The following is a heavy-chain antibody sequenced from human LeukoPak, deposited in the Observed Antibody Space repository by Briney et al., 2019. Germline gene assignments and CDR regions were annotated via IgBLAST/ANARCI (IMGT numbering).Heavy chain of an antibody. V-gene: IGHV5-51*01. D-gene: IGHD5-18*01. CDR1: GYSFTSYW. J-gene: IGHJ4*02. CDR2: IYPGDSDT. CDR3: ARPANVDTAMVRY. Sequence: GESLNISCKGSGYSFTSYWIGWVRQMPGKGLEWMGIIYPGDSDTRYSPSFQGQVTISADKSISTAYLQWSSLKASDTAMYYCARPANVDTAMVRYWGQGTLVTVSS.